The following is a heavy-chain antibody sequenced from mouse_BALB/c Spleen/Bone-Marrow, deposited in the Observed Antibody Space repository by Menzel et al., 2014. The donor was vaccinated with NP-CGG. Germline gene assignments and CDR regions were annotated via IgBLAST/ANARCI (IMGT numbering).Heavy chain of an antibody. CDR2: INGNGGST. V-gene: IGHV5-6-3*01. CDR1: GFTFSSYG. CDR3: ARDDVWYAMDY. J-gene: IGHJ4*01. Sequence: EVKLVESGGGLVQPGGSLKLSCAASGFTFSSYGMSWVRQTPDKRLELVATINGNGGSTYYPDSVKGRFTISRDNAKNTLYLQMSSLKSEDTAMYYCARDDVWYAMDYWGQGTSVTVSS.